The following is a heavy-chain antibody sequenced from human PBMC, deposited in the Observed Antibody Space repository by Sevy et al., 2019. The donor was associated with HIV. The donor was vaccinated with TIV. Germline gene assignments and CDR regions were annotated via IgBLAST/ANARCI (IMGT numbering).Heavy chain of an antibody. CDR1: GFSFSQYS. J-gene: IGHJ4*02. CDR2: IRGTSGTI. Sequence: GGSLRLSCAASGFSFSQYSMNWVRQAPGKGLEWLSYIRGTSGTIYYAASVKGRFTISRDNAKNSVYLQMNSLRDEDTAVYYCARVVLYYDANYCDYWGQGALVTVSS. D-gene: IGHD3-22*01. CDR3: ARVVLYYDANYCDY. V-gene: IGHV3-48*02.